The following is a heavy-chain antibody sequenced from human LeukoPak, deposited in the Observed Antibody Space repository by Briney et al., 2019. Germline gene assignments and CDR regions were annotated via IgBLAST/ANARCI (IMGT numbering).Heavy chain of an antibody. CDR3: ARGRRGSASH. CDR2: INHSGST. J-gene: IGHJ4*02. D-gene: IGHD1-26*01. Sequence: SETLSLTCAVYGGSFSNYYWSWIRQPPGKGLEWIGEINHSGSTNYNPSLKSRVTISVDTSENQFSLKLSSVTAADTAVYYCARGRRGSASHWGQGTLVTVSS. CDR1: GGSFSNYY. V-gene: IGHV4-34*01.